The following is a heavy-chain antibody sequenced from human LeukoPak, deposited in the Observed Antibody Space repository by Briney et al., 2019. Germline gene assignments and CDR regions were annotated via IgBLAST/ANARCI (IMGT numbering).Heavy chain of an antibody. J-gene: IGHJ4*02. CDR3: ARGGAARPIDY. V-gene: IGHV4-30-2*01. CDR2: IYHSGST. Sequence: SQTLSLTCAVSGGSISSGGYSWSWIRQPPGKGLEWIGYIYHSGSTYYNPPLKSRVTISVDRSKNQFSLKLSSVTAADTAVYYCARGGAARPIDYWGQGTLVTVSS. D-gene: IGHD6-6*01. CDR1: GGSISSGGYS.